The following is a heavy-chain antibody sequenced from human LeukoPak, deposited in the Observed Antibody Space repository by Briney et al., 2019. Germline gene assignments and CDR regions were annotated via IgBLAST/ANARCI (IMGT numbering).Heavy chain of an antibody. V-gene: IGHV3-7*03. CDR1: GFTFSSYW. D-gene: IGHD5-18*01. Sequence: PGGSLRLSCAASGFTFSSYWMSWVRQAPGKGLEWVANIKQDGTEKYYEDSVKGRFTISRDNAKNSLYLQMNSLRAEDTAVYYCAREGYNYGDFDYWGQGTLVTVPS. CDR2: IKQDGTEK. CDR3: AREGYNYGDFDY. J-gene: IGHJ4*02.